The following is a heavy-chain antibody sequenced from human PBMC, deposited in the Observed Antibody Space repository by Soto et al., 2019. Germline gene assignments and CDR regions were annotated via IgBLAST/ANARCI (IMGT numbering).Heavy chain of an antibody. Sequence: PSETLSLTCAVSGVSIKTYYWSWIRKPAGKGLEWIGRIYTTGSANHNPSLKSRVTMSVDTSKNQVSLKLTSVTAADAGVDYCARYDNYDSNNWGDPSGQGILVTV. D-gene: IGHD3-22*01. V-gene: IGHV4-59*10. CDR1: GVSIKTYY. CDR2: IYTTGSA. J-gene: IGHJ5*02. CDR3: ARYDNYDSNNWGDP.